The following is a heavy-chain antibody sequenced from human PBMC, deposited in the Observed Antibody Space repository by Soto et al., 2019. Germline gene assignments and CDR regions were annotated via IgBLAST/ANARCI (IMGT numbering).Heavy chain of an antibody. CDR1: GGSISSSSYY. Sequence: PSETLSLTCTVSGGSISSSSYYWGWIRQPPGKGLEWIGSIYYSGSTYYNPSLKSRVTISVDTSKNQFSLKLSSVTAADTAVYYCARQRIAAAAYNCFDPWGQGTLVTVSS. CDR2: IYYSGST. D-gene: IGHD6-13*01. J-gene: IGHJ5*02. V-gene: IGHV4-39*01. CDR3: ARQRIAAAAYNCFDP.